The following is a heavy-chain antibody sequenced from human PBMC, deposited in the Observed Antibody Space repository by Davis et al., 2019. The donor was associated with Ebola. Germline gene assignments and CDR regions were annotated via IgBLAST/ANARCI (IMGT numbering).Heavy chain of an antibody. CDR2: IYYSGST. D-gene: IGHD3-10*01. V-gene: IGHV4-59*01. Sequence: SETLSLTCTVSGGSISSYYWSWIRQPPGKGLEWIGYIYYSGSTNYNPSLKSRVTISVDTSKNQFSLKLSSVTAADTAVYYCARGTLWFGELLFGAVDYWGQGTLVTVSS. J-gene: IGHJ4*02. CDR3: ARGTLWFGELLFGAVDY. CDR1: GGSISSYY.